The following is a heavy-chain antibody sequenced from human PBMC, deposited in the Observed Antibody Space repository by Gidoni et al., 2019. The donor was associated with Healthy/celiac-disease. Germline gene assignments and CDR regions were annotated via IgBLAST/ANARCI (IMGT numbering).Heavy chain of an antibody. CDR1: GYSFTSYW. CDR3: SRPVGPNYYDSSGYIREVYYFDY. CDR2: IYPGDSDT. J-gene: IGHJ4*02. D-gene: IGHD3-22*01. V-gene: IGHV5-51*01. Sequence: EVQLAQSGAEVKKPGESLQLSCKGSGYSFTSYWIGWVRQMPGKGLEWMGIIYPGDSDTRYSPSFQGQVTISADKSISTAYLQWSSLKASDTAMYYCSRPVGPNYYDSSGYIREVYYFDYWCQGTLVTVSS.